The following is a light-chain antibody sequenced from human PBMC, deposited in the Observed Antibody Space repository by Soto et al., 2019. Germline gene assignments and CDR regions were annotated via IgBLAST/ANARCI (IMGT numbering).Light chain of an antibody. CDR1: QGISKY. Sequence: DIQMTQSPSSLSASVGDRVTITCLASQGISKYLAWYQQKPGKAPKLLIYAASTLQSGVPSRFSGSGSGTDVALTISNMQSEDVATYSCQKYNSAPQTFGQGTKVEIK. J-gene: IGKJ1*01. CDR2: AAS. V-gene: IGKV1-27*01. CDR3: QKYNSAPQT.